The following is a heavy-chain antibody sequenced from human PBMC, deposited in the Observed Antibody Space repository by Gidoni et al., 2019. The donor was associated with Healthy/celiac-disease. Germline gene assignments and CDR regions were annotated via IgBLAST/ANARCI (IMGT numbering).Heavy chain of an antibody. J-gene: IGHJ6*03. CDR3: AKDGVVVVPAADYYYYYYMDV. Sequence: EVQLLESGGGLVQPGGSLRLSCAASGFTFSSYAMSWVRQAPGKGLEWVSAISGSGGSTYYADSVKGRFTISRDNSKNTLYLQMNSLRAEDTAVYYCAKDGVVVVPAADYYYYYYMDVWGKGTTVTVSS. CDR2: ISGSGGST. V-gene: IGHV3-23*01. D-gene: IGHD2-2*01. CDR1: GFTFSSYA.